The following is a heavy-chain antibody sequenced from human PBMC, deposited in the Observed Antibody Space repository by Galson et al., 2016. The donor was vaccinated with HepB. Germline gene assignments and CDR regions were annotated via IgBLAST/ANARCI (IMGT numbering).Heavy chain of an antibody. D-gene: IGHD6-19*01. CDR3: ARDGTVAPGY. Sequence: SLRLSCAASGFSFSDYYMSWIRQAPGKGLEWISYITGSGSAIYYADSVKGRFTISRDNTKNSLDLQMNSLRVEDTAVYYCARDGTVAPGYWGQGTPVTVSS. CDR1: GFSFSDYY. CDR2: ITGSGSAI. J-gene: IGHJ1*01. V-gene: IGHV3-11*01.